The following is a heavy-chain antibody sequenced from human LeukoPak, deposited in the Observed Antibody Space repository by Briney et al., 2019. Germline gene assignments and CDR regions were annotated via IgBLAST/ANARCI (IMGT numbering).Heavy chain of an antibody. J-gene: IGHJ5*02. CDR1: GDSINSYY. D-gene: IGHD5-12*01. CDR2: IYYRGST. CDR3: AREDDSGYDWFDP. Sequence: PPETLSLTRTVSGDSINSYYWSWIRQPPGKGLEWIGYIYYRGSTSYNPSLKSRVTISVDTSKNHFSLKLTSVTAADTAVYYCAREDDSGYDWFDPWGQGTLVTVSS. V-gene: IGHV4-59*01.